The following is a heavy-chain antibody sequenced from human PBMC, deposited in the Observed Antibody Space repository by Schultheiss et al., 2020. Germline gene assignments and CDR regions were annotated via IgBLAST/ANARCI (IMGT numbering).Heavy chain of an antibody. CDR1: GFTFDDYA. CDR3: AKAGVAAAGNYYFDY. V-gene: IGHV3-9*01. J-gene: IGHJ4*02. D-gene: IGHD6-13*01. Sequence: GGSLRLSCAASGFTFDDYAMHWVRQAPGKGLEWVSGISWNSGSIGYADSVKGRFTISRDNAKNSLYLQMNSLRAEDTALYYCAKAGVAAAGNYYFDYWGQGTLVTVYS. CDR2: ISWNSGSI.